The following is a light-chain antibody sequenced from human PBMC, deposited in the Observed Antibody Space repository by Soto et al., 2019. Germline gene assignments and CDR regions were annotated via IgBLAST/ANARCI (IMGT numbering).Light chain of an antibody. J-gene: IGLJ1*01. CDR2: DVT. CDR3: CSYAGNYTYV. CDR1: SSDVGGYNY. V-gene: IGLV2-11*01. Sequence: QSALTQPRSVSGSPGQSVTISCTGTSSDVGGYNYVSWYQQNPGKAPKLMIPDVTKRPSGVPDRFSGSKSGNTASLTISGLQAEDEADYYCCSYAGNYTYVFGTGTKLTVL.